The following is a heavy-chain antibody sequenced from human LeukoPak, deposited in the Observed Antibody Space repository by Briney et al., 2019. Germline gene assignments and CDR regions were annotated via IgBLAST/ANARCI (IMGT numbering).Heavy chain of an antibody. CDR3: AREGIVVVGTDWFDP. D-gene: IGHD6-13*01. CDR2: IYYSGST. V-gene: IGHV4-59*01. CDR1: GGSISSYY. J-gene: IGHJ5*02. Sequence: SETLSLTCTVSGGSISSYYWSWIRQPPGKGLEWIGFIYYSGSTNYNPSLKSRVTISVDTSKNQFSLKLSSVTAADTAVYYCAREGIVVVGTDWFDPWGQGTLVTVSS.